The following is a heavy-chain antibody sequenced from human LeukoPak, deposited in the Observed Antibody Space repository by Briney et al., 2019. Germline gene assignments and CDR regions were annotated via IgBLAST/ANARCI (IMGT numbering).Heavy chain of an antibody. CDR3: ARVGWRSNYDSSGYYDY. Sequence: ASVKVSCKASGYTFTSYAMHWVRQAPGQRLEWMGWINAGNGNTKYSQKFQGRVTITRDTSASTAYMELSSLRSEDTAVYYCARVGWRSNYDSSGYYDYWGQGTLVTVSS. CDR2: INAGNGNT. D-gene: IGHD3-22*01. V-gene: IGHV1-3*01. J-gene: IGHJ4*02. CDR1: GYTFTSYA.